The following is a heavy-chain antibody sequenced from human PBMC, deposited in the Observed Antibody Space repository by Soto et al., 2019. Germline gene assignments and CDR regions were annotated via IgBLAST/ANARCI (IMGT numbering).Heavy chain of an antibody. CDR2: IYYSGST. V-gene: IGHV4-31*03. D-gene: IGHD1-26*01. J-gene: IGHJ5*01. CDR3: ARHSASWQWFDY. CDR1: GGSISSGGYY. Sequence: QVQLQESGPGLVKPSQTLSLTCSVSGGSISSGGYYWSWIRQHPEKGLEWIGYIYYSGSTNYNPSLKSRVIISVDTSSNRFSLDLRSVTAADTAIYYCARHSASWQWFDYWGQGTLVTVSS.